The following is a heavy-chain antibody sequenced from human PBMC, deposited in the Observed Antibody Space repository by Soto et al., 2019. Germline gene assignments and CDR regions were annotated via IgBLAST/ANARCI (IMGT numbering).Heavy chain of an antibody. Sequence: GGSLRLSCAASGFTVSSKYMTWVRQAPGKGLEWVSAISGSGGSTYYADSVKGRFTISRDNSKNTLYLQMNSLRAEDTAVYYCAKDNSVPAADWGQGTLVTVSS. CDR3: AKDNSVPAAD. D-gene: IGHD2-2*01. CDR2: ISGSGGST. CDR1: GFTVSSKY. J-gene: IGHJ4*02. V-gene: IGHV3-23*01.